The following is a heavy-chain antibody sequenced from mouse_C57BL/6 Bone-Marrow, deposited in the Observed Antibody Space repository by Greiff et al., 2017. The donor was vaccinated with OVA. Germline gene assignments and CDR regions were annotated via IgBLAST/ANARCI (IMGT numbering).Heavy chain of an antibody. Sequence: ESGPGLVKPSQSLSLTCSVTGYSITSGYYWNWIRQFPGNKLEWMGYISYDGSNNYNPSLKNRISITRDTSKNQFFLKLNSVTTEDTATYYCAREDILRYFDVWGTGTTVTVSS. CDR1: GYSITSGYY. V-gene: IGHV3-6*01. J-gene: IGHJ1*03. CDR2: ISYDGSN. CDR3: AREDILRYFDV.